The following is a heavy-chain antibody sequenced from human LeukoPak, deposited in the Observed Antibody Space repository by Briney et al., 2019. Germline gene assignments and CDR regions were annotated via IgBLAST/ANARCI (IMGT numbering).Heavy chain of an antibody. CDR1: GGSFRGYY. J-gene: IGHJ6*04. Sequence: SETLSLTCSVYGGSFRGYYWSWIRQSPEKGLEWIGQIYHTGSPNYNPSLASRVTISLDISKSQFSLKLTSVTAADTAVYYCARDDFGVALGGVWSIGTTVTVSS. CDR3: ARDDFGVALGGV. D-gene: IGHD3-3*01. CDR2: IYHTGSP. V-gene: IGHV4-34*01.